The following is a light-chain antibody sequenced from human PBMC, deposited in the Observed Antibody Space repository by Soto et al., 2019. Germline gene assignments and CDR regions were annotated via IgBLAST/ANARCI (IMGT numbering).Light chain of an antibody. CDR3: SSYTTSSTRV. V-gene: IGLV2-14*01. CDR1: SSDVGGYNY. Sequence: QSAPTQPASVSGSPGQSITMSCTGTSSDVGGYNYVSWYQQHPGKAPKLMIYDVSNRPSGVSNRFSGSKSGNTASLTISGLQAEDEADYYCSSYTTSSTRVFGGGTKVTVL. J-gene: IGLJ2*01. CDR2: DVS.